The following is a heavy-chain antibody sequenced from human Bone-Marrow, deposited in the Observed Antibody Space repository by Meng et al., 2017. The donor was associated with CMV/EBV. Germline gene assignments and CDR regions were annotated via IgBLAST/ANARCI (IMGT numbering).Heavy chain of an antibody. CDR2: INHSGST. V-gene: IGHV4-34*01. J-gene: IGHJ4*02. CDR1: GGSISGYY. CDR3: ARGWPTLY. Sequence: SEILSLTCTVSGGSISGYYWSWIRQPPGKGLEWIGEINHSGSTNYNPSLKSRVTISVDTSKNQFSLKLSSVTAADTAVYYCARGWPTLYWGQGTLVTVSS.